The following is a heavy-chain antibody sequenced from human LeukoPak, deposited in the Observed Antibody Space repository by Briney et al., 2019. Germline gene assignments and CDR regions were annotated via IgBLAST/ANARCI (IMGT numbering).Heavy chain of an antibody. J-gene: IGHJ4*02. Sequence: GGSLRLSCAASGFTFDDYAMHWVRQAPGKGLEWVSGINWNSNNIDYADSVKGRFTISRDNGKNSLYLQMNSLRAEDTALYYCAKASSGYYSAILGWGQGTLVTVSS. V-gene: IGHV3-9*01. CDR3: AKASSGYYSAILG. CDR1: GFTFDDYA. D-gene: IGHD3-22*01. CDR2: INWNSNNI.